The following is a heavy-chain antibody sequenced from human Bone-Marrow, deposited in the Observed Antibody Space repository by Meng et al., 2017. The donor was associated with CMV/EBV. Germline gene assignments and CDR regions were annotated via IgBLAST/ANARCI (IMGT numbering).Heavy chain of an antibody. CDR1: GYTFTSYY. J-gene: IGHJ4*02. V-gene: IGHV1-2*02. CDR2: INPNSGGT. D-gene: IGHD3-22*01. Sequence: ASVKVSCKASGYTFTSYYMHWVRQAPGQGLEWMGWINPNSGGTNYAQKFQGRVTMTRDTSISTAYMELSRLRSDDTAVYYCARVGDYYDSSGYWDWGQGTLVTVSS. CDR3: ARVGDYYDSSGYWD.